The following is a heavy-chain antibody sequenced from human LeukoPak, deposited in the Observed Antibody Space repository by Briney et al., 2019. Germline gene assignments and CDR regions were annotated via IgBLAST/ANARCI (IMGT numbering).Heavy chain of an antibody. CDR2: IYSGGTT. D-gene: IGHD3-3*01. CDR3: ARDIRDFWSGYYED. J-gene: IGHJ4*02. V-gene: IGHV3-53*01. Sequence: SVIYSGGTTYYAHSVKGRLTISRDNSKKTLYLQMNSLRAEDTAVYYCARDIRDFWSGYYEDWGQGTLVTVSS.